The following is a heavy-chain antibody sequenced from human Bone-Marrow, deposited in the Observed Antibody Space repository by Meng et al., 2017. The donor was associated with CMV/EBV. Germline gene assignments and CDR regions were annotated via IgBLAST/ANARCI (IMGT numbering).Heavy chain of an antibody. V-gene: IGHV1-2*02. D-gene: IGHD2-21*01. Sequence: SVKVSCKASGYTFTGYYMHWVRQAPGQGLEWMGWINPNSGGANYAQKFQGRVTMTRDTSISTVYMELSRLTFDDTAVYYCARDQQTSLAYWGQGTLVTVSS. CDR1: GYTFTGYY. CDR2: INPNSGGA. CDR3: ARDQQTSLAY. J-gene: IGHJ4*02.